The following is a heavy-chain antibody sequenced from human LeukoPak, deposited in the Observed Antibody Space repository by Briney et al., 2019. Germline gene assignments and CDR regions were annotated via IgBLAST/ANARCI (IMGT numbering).Heavy chain of an antibody. CDR2: INHSGST. Sequence: PSDTLSLTRPVYGGSFSGYYWTWIRQPPGRGLEWIGEINHSGSTNYNPSLKSRVTISVDTSESQFSLKLNSVTAANTAMYYCARGRDPYWGQGTLVTVS. CDR1: GGSFSGYY. D-gene: IGHD5-24*01. CDR3: ARGRDPY. V-gene: IGHV4-34*01. J-gene: IGHJ4*02.